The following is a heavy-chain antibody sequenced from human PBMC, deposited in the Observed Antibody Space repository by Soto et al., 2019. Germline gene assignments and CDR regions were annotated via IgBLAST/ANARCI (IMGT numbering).Heavy chain of an antibody. D-gene: IGHD6-13*01. Sequence: SETLSLTCTVSGGSISSSSYYWGWIRQPPGKGLEWIGSIYYSGSTYYNPSLKSRVTISVDTSKNQFSLKLSSVTAADTAVYYCARLGIAAAVHYFDYWGQGTLVTVSS. CDR3: ARLGIAAAVHYFDY. CDR1: GGSISSSSYY. CDR2: IYYSGST. J-gene: IGHJ4*02. V-gene: IGHV4-39*01.